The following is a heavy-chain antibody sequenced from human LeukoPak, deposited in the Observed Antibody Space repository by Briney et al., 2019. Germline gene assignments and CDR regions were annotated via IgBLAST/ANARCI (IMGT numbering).Heavy chain of an antibody. CDR2: IIPIFGTT. CDR3: ARGDSGYDYGFDN. V-gene: IGHV1-69*05. D-gene: IGHD5-12*01. Sequence: SSVKVSCKASGGTFRSHAISWVRQAPGQGLEWVGGIIPIFGTTNYAQKFQGRVTITTDESTSTGYMELRSLRSDDTAVYYCARGDSGYDYGFDNWGQGTLVTVSS. CDR1: GGTFRSHA. J-gene: IGHJ4*02.